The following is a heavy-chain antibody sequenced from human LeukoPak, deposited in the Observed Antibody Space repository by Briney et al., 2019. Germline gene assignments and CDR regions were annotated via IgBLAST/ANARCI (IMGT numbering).Heavy chain of an antibody. V-gene: IGHV3-53*01. J-gene: IGHJ4*02. CDR2: IHGDGST. CDR1: GFTVSSRY. D-gene: IGHD2-21*02. CDR3: ARGESSDCTCIDY. Sequence: PGGSLRLSCAASGFTVSSRYMSWVRQAPGKGLEWVSVIHGDGSTYYADSVKGRFTISRDNSKNTLYLQMNSQRAEDTAVYYCARGESSDCTCIDYWGQGTLVSVSS.